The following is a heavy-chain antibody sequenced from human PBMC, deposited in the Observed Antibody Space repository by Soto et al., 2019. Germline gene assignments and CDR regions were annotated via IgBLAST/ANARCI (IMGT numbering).Heavy chain of an antibody. D-gene: IGHD2-2*01. J-gene: IGHJ6*02. CDR1: GFSLSTSGVG. CDR3: AHTVVVPAFPPYYYYGMDV. CDR2: IYWDDDK. V-gene: IGHV2-5*02. Sequence: SGPTLVNPTQTLTLTCTFSGFSLSTSGVGVGWIRQPPGKALEWLALIYWDDDKRYSPSLKSRLTITKDTSKNQVVLTMTNMDPVDTATYYCAHTVVVPAFPPYYYYGMDVWGQGTTVTVSS.